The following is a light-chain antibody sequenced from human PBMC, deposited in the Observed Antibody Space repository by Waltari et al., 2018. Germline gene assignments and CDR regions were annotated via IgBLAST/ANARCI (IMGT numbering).Light chain of an antibody. J-gene: IGKJ3*01. Sequence: DIQMTQSQSSLSAAVGDRVAITCRASQTINNFLNWYQKKPGKAPKLLIYGASTLHNGVPSRFSGSASGTDFTLIISSLQPEDFATYYCQQAYNTPVTFGPGTKVDIK. CDR1: QTINNF. CDR3: QQAYNTPVT. CDR2: GAS. V-gene: IGKV1-39*01.